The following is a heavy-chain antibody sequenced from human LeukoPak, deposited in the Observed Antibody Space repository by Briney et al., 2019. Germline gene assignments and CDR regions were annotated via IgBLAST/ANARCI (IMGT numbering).Heavy chain of an antibody. CDR3: AGADYDILTGYWS. Sequence: GGSLRLSCAASGFTFSSYWMHWVRQAPGKGLVWVSRINTDGSSTSYADSVKGRFTISRDNANNTLYLQMNSLRAEDTAVYYCAGADYDILTGYWSWGQGTLVTVSS. CDR1: GFTFSSYW. D-gene: IGHD3-9*01. CDR2: INTDGSST. J-gene: IGHJ4*02. V-gene: IGHV3-74*01.